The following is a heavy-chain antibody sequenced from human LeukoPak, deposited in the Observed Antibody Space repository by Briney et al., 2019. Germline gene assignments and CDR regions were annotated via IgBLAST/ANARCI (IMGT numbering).Heavy chain of an antibody. CDR3: ARSQGTLTSPFDY. J-gene: IGHJ4*02. V-gene: IGHV3-21*06. Sequence: GGSLRLSCAASRFTFSSSGMNWVRQAPGKGLEWVSYISGSGSYICYADSMKGRFTVSRDNTNNSLYLQMNSLRAEDTAVYYCARSQGTLTSPFDYWGQGTLVTVSS. CDR1: RFTFSSSG. CDR2: ISGSGSYI. D-gene: IGHD2-21*02.